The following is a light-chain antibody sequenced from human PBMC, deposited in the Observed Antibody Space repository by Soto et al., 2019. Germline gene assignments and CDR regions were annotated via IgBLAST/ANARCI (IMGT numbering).Light chain of an antibody. V-gene: IGKV1-27*01. CDR3: QKYNSAPTWT. CDR2: AAS. J-gene: IGKJ1*01. Sequence: IQMTQSPSSLSASVGDRVTITCRASQGISNYLAWYQQKPGKVPKLLIYAASTLQSGVPSRFSGSGSGTDFTLTISSLQPEDVATYYCQKYNSAPTWTFGQGTKGDIK. CDR1: QGISNY.